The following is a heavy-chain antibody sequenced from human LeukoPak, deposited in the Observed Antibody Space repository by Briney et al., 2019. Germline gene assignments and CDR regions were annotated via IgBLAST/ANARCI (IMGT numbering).Heavy chain of an antibody. Sequence: SQTLSLTCTVSGGSISSGGYYWSWIRQHPGKGLEWIGYIYYSGSTYYNPSLKSRVTISVDTSKNQFSLKLSSVTAADTAVYYCARDGRYCSGGSCYLDYYGMDVWGQGTTVTVSS. CDR3: ARDGRYCSGGSCYLDYYGMDV. CDR1: GGSISSGGYY. CDR2: IYYSGST. D-gene: IGHD2-15*01. J-gene: IGHJ6*02. V-gene: IGHV4-31*03.